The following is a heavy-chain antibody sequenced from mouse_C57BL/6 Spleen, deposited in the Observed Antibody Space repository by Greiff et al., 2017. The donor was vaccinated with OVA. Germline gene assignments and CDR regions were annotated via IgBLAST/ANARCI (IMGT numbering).Heavy chain of an antibody. D-gene: IGHD2-4*01. V-gene: IGHV1-58*01. J-gene: IGHJ4*01. CDR1: GYTFTSYG. Sequence: EVQLQQSGAELVRPGSSVKMSCKTSGYTFTSYGINWVKQRPGPGLEWIGYIYIGNGYTEYNEKFKGKATLTSDTSSSTAYRQLSSLTSEDSAIYFCARGRDYDYEDDYAMDDWGQGTSVTVSS. CDR3: ARGRDYDYEDDYAMDD. CDR2: IYIGNGYT.